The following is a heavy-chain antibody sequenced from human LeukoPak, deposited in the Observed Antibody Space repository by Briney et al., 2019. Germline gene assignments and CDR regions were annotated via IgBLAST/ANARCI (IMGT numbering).Heavy chain of an antibody. CDR2: IYYSGST. Sequence: SETLSLTCTVSGGSISSYYWCWIRQPPGKGLEWIGYIYYSGSTNYNPSLKSRVTISVDTSKNQFSLKLSSVTAADTAVYYCARAMRGYSYGPFDYWGQGTLVTVSS. J-gene: IGHJ4*02. CDR1: GGSISSYY. CDR3: ARAMRGYSYGPFDY. V-gene: IGHV4-59*01. D-gene: IGHD5-18*01.